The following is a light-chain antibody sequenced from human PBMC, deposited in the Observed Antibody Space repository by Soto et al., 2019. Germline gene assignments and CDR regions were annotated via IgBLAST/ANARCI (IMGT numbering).Light chain of an antibody. Sequence: DIQLTQSPSFLSASVGDRVTITCRASQGINSYLAWYQQKPGKAPKLLIYAASTLQAGVTSRFSGDGSGTEFTLTISSLQTDDFSTYYCQQYHSYWTFGQGTKVDIK. CDR2: AAS. CDR3: QQYHSYWT. CDR1: QGINSY. V-gene: IGKV1-9*01. J-gene: IGKJ1*01.